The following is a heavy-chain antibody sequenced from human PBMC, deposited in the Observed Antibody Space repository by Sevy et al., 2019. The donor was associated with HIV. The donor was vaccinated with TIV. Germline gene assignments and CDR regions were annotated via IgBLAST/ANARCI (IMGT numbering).Heavy chain of an antibody. D-gene: IGHD3-22*01. J-gene: IGHJ4*02. CDR1: GFTFSNYW. CDR3: ARGPYYRDTNAYFFMHY. Sequence: GGSLRLSCAGSGFTFSNYWMHWVRQAPGKGLVWVSRIKSDGGSKGYGDSVTGRFTISRDNAKNTLYLQMNNLRAEDTAVYYCARGPYYRDTNAYFFMHYWGQGTLVTVSS. CDR2: IKSDGGSK. V-gene: IGHV3-74*01.